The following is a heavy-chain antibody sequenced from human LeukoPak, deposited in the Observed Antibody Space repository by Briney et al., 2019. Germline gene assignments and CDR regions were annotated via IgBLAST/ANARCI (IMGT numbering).Heavy chain of an antibody. V-gene: IGHV3-23*01. D-gene: IGHD2-2*01. CDR1: GFTFSSYA. CDR3: AKGYCSSTSRYSRFDP. CDR2: ISGSGGST. Sequence: GGSLRLSCAASGFTFSSYAMSWVRQAPGKGLEWVSAISGSGGSTYYADSVKGRFTISRDNSKNTLYLQMNSLRAEDTAVYYCAKGYCSSTSRYSRFDPWGQGTLVTVSP. J-gene: IGHJ5*02.